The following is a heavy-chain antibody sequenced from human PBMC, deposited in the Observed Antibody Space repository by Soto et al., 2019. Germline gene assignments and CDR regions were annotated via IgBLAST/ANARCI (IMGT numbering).Heavy chain of an antibody. D-gene: IGHD1-1*01. J-gene: IGHJ4*02. CDR3: AKGDNFGPKTASAFDT. Sequence: SQTLSLTCAISGDSVSSNTAAWNWIRQSPSRGLEWLGRTYFRSKWYNDDAVSVKSRIIINPDTSNNQFSLQLNSVTPEDTAVYFFAKGDNFGPKTASAFDTCGQGMIVPLSS. CDR2: TYFRSKWYN. CDR1: GDSVSSNTAA. V-gene: IGHV6-1*01.